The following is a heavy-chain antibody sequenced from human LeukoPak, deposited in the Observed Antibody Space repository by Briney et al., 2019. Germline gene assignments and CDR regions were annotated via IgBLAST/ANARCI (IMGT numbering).Heavy chain of an antibody. CDR1: GSTFSSYG. V-gene: IGHV3-33*01. CDR2: IWYDGSNK. Sequence: GGSLRLSCAASGSTFSSYGMHWVRQAPGKGLEWVAVIWYDGSNKYYADSVKGRFTISRDNSKNTPYLQMNSLRAEDTAVYYCARDSYGMDVWGQGTTVTVSS. CDR3: ARDSYGMDV. J-gene: IGHJ6*02.